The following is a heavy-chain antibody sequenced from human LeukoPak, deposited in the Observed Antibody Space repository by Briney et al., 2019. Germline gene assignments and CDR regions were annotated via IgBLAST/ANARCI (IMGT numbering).Heavy chain of an antibody. V-gene: IGHV3-23*01. D-gene: IGHD4-17*01. Sequence: GGSLRLSCAASGFTFSSYSMNWVRQAPGKGLEWVSAMTGSGGITYYAGSVKGRFTISRDNSKNTLYLQMNSLRADDTAVYHCAKAIDGDYVAGAFDIWGQGTLVTVSS. CDR1: GFTFSSYS. CDR3: AKAIDGDYVAGAFDI. CDR2: MTGSGGIT. J-gene: IGHJ3*02.